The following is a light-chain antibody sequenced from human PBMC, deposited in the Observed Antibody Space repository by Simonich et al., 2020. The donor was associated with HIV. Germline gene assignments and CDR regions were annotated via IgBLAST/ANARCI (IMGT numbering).Light chain of an antibody. CDR3: QQYYSSPRT. CDR1: QSVLYSSNNKNY. Sequence: DIVMTQSPDSLAVSLGERATINCKSSQSVLYSSNNKNYLVWYQQKPGQPPNLLIYWPSTRESGVPDRFSGSGSGTDFTLTISSLQAEDVAVYYCQQYYSSPRTFGQGTKVEIK. J-gene: IGKJ1*01. V-gene: IGKV4-1*01. CDR2: WPS.